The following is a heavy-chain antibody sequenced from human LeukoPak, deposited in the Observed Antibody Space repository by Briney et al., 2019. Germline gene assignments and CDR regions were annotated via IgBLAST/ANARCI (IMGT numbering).Heavy chain of an antibody. CDR1: GGSISSYY. V-gene: IGHV4-59*01. CDR2: VSYSGST. CDR3: ARGPYCGGDCYPDAFDI. D-gene: IGHD2-21*02. Sequence: MASETLSLTCTVSGGSISSYYWSWIRQPPAKGLEWVAYVSYSGSTNYNPSLKSRVTMSVDTSKNQFSLKLGSVTAADTAVYYCARGPYCGGDCYPDAFDIWGQGTMVTVSS. J-gene: IGHJ3*02.